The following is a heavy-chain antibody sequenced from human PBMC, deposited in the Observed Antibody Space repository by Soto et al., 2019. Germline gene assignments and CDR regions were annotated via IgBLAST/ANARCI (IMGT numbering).Heavy chain of an antibody. CDR1: GYTFTSYY. Sequence: GASVKVSCKASGYTFTSYYMHWVRQAPGQGLEWMGIINPSSGSTSYAQKFQGRVTMTRDTSTSTVYMELSSLRSEDTAVYYCARDRRALSGTTESIDYWGQGTLVTVSS. CDR3: ARDRRALSGTTESIDY. V-gene: IGHV1-46*01. J-gene: IGHJ4*02. D-gene: IGHD1-1*01. CDR2: INPSSGST.